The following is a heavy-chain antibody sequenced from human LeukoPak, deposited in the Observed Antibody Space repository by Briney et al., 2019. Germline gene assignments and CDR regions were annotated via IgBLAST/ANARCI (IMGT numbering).Heavy chain of an antibody. V-gene: IGHV3-66*01. CDR1: GFTVSSNY. D-gene: IGHD2-21*02. J-gene: IGHJ6*02. CDR3: ASVVVTAPGYYYYGMDV. Sequence: GGSLRLSCVASGFTVSSNYMSWVRQAPGKGLEWVSVIYSGGSTDYADSVKGRFTISRDNSKNTLYLQMNSLRAEDTAVYYCASVVVTAPGYYYYGMDVWGQGTTVTVSS. CDR2: IYSGGST.